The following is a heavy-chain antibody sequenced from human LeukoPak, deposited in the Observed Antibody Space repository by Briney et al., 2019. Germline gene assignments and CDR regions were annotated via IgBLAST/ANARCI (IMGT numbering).Heavy chain of an antibody. CDR2: IYTSGST. CDR1: GGSISSFY. CDR3: AREWGHYSSSPPVPLNY. J-gene: IGHJ4*02. D-gene: IGHD6-6*01. V-gene: IGHV4-4*07. Sequence: SETLSLTCTVSGGSISSFYWSWIRQPAGKGLEWIGRIYTSGSTNYNPSLKSRVTMSVDTSKNQFSLKLSSVTAADTAVYYCAREWGHYSSSPPVPLNYWGQGTLVTVSS.